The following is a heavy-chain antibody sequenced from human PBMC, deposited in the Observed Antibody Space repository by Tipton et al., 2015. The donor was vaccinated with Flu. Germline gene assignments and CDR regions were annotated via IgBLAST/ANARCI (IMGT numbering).Heavy chain of an antibody. Sequence: PGLVKPSETLSLTCSVSGGSISSSSDYWGWIRQHPGKGLEWIGYIYYSGSTYYNPSLKSRLTISVDTSKNQFSLKLRSVTAADTAVYYCARTGYSGYDFAFDIWGQGTMVTVSS. V-gene: IGHV4-31*03. J-gene: IGHJ3*02. CDR2: IYYSGST. CDR3: ARTGYSGYDFAFDI. D-gene: IGHD5-12*01. CDR1: GGSISSSSDY.